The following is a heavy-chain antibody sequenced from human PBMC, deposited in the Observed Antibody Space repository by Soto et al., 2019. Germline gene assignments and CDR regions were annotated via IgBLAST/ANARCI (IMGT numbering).Heavy chain of an antibody. J-gene: IGHJ5*02. D-gene: IGHD3-22*01. Sequence: SETLSLTCTVSGGSIRSSSYYWGWIRQPPGKGLEWIGSIYYSGSTYYNPSLKSRVTKSVDTTKNQFSLSLRSVTAADTAVYYCTGAYYDIDGYILEPWGQGTPVTVSS. CDR2: IYYSGST. CDR3: TGAYYDIDGYILEP. CDR1: GGSIRSSSYY. V-gene: IGHV4-39*07.